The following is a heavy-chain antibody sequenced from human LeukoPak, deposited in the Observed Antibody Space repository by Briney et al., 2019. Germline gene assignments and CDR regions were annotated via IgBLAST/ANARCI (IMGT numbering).Heavy chain of an antibody. J-gene: IGHJ4*02. CDR2: IYYSGST. D-gene: IGHD3-22*01. V-gene: IGHV4-39*07. Sequence: WIRQPPGKGLEWIGSIYYSGSTYYNPSLKIRVTISVDTSKNQFSLNLRSVTAADTAVYYCAREILYDSTGYYLWGQGTLVTVSS. CDR3: AREILYDSTGYYL.